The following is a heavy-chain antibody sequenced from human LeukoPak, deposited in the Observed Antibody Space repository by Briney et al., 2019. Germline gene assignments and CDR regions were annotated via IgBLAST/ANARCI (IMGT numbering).Heavy chain of an antibody. Sequence: GGSLRLSCVASGFPFSSFGMHWVRQAPGKGLEWVAFIRYDGSNKYYADSVKGRFTISRDNSKNVLDLQLNSLRPEDTAFYYCAKVLTYYPGSGSYYPDFWGQGTLVTVSS. CDR2: IRYDGSNK. CDR3: AKVLTYYPGSGSYYPDF. V-gene: IGHV3-30*02. J-gene: IGHJ4*02. CDR1: GFPFSSFG. D-gene: IGHD3-10*01.